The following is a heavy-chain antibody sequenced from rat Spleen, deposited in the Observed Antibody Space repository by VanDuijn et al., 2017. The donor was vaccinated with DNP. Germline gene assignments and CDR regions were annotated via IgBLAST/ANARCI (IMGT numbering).Heavy chain of an antibody. CDR1: GFTFSNYD. J-gene: IGHJ2*01. V-gene: IGHV5-27*01. CDR3: TTETRDY. Sequence: EVQLVESGGGLVQPGRSLKLSCAASGFTFSNYDMAWVRQAPTKGLEWVASITPSGGNTYYRDSVKGRFTISRDNAKSTLYLQMDSLRSEDTAPYYCTTETRDYWGQGVMVTVSS. CDR2: ITPSGGNT. D-gene: IGHD1-10*01.